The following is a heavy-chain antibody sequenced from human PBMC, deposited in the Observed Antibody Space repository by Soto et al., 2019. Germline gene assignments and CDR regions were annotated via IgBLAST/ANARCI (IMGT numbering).Heavy chain of an antibody. CDR3: ARMATYGTLNWFGP. CDR1: GYAFGDYD. V-gene: IGHV1-8*01. CDR2: MNPNSANT. J-gene: IGHJ5*02. D-gene: IGHD1-1*01. Sequence: QVPLVQSWAEVQRPGASVKVSCRASGYAFGDYDISWVRQAPGQGLEWMGWMNPNSANTGYAQKFQGRVSMTRDMSISTAYMELSRLRPEDTAIYDCARMATYGTLNWFGPWGKGALVTVYS.